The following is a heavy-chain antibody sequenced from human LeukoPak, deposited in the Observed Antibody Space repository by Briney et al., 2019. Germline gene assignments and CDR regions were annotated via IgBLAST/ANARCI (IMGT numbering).Heavy chain of an antibody. CDR1: GGSISSGGYY. D-gene: IGHD1-26*01. Sequence: SETLSLTCTVFGGSISSGGYYWSWIRQHPGKGLDWIGYIYYSGSTYYNPSLKSRVTISVDTSKNQYSLKLSPVTAADTAVYYCARVNSVGATGYFDYWGQGTLVTVSS. CDR2: IYYSGST. J-gene: IGHJ4*02. CDR3: ARVNSVGATGYFDY. V-gene: IGHV4-31*03.